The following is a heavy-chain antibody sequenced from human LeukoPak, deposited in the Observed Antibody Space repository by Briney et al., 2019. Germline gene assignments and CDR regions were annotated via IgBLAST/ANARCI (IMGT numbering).Heavy chain of an antibody. CDR3: ARVVRGVGYYFDY. CDR2: ISSSGSTI. J-gene: IGHJ4*02. CDR1: GFTFSSYE. Sequence: GGSLRLSCAASGFTFSSYEMNWVRQAPGKGLEWVSYISSSGSTIYYADSVKGRFTISRDNAKNSLYLLMNSLRAEDTAVYYCARVVRGVGYYFDYWGQGTLVTVSS. D-gene: IGHD3-10*01. V-gene: IGHV3-48*03.